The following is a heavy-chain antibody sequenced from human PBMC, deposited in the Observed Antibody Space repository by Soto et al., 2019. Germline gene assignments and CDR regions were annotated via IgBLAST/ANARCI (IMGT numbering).Heavy chain of an antibody. D-gene: IGHD2-15*01. V-gene: IGHV1-2*04. CDR1: GYTFTGYY. CDR3: ARDRSRWFDAFDI. CDR2: INPNSGGT. Sequence: ASVKVSCKASGYTFTGYYMHWVRQAPGQGLEWMGWINPNSGGTNYAQKFQGWVTMTRDTSISTAYMELSRLRSDDTAVYYCARDRSRWFDAFDIWGQGTMVTVS. J-gene: IGHJ3*02.